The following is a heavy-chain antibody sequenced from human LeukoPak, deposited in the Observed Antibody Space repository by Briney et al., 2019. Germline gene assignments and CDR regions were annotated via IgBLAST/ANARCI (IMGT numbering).Heavy chain of an antibody. CDR3: ASFEGYNYGYRY. CDR2: INHSGST. Sequence: SETLSLTCAVYGGSFSGYYWSWIRQPPGKGLEWIGEINHSGSTNYNPSLKSRVTISVDTSKNQFSLKLSSVTAADKAVYYCASFEGYNYGYRYWGQGTLVTVSS. J-gene: IGHJ4*02. V-gene: IGHV4-34*01. D-gene: IGHD5-18*01. CDR1: GGSFSGYY.